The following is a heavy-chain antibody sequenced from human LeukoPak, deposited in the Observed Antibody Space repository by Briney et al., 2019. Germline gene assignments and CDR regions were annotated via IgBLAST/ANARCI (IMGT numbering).Heavy chain of an antibody. Sequence: SETLSLTCTVSGGSISGHYCNWIRQPPGKGLEWIGYIHYSGSTNYNPSLRSRVTISIDTPKNQFSLNLSSVTAADTAVYYCASTGEMYSSGWYFDYWGQGTLVTVSS. J-gene: IGHJ4*02. CDR1: GGSISGHY. D-gene: IGHD6-19*01. CDR3: ASTGEMYSSGWYFDY. V-gene: IGHV4-59*11. CDR2: IHYSGST.